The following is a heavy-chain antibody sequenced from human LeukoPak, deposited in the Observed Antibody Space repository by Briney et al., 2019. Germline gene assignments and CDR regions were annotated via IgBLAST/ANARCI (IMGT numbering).Heavy chain of an antibody. Sequence: SETLSLTCNVWNGVVSSYYWSWVRQPPVKELEWIGYIYYSGSTNYNPSLKSRVTISVDTSKNQFSLKLSSVTAADTAVYYCARNGYYDSSGYLVWFDPWGQGTLVTVSS. CDR1: NGVVSSYY. D-gene: IGHD3-22*01. CDR2: IYYSGST. CDR3: ARNGYYDSSGYLVWFDP. V-gene: IGHV4-59*08. J-gene: IGHJ5*02.